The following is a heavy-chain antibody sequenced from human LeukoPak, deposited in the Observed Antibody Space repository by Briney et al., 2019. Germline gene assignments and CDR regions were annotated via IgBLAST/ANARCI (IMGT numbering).Heavy chain of an antibody. Sequence: SETLSLTCTVSGGSISSYYWSWIRQPPGKGLEGVGYIYYSGSTNYNPSLKSRVTISVDTSKTQFSLKLRSVTDADTAVYYCASLMRGWSGGVSGWFDPWGQGTLVTVSS. D-gene: IGHD3-10*01. V-gene: IGHV4-59*01. J-gene: IGHJ5*02. CDR2: IYYSGST. CDR1: GGSISSYY. CDR3: ASLMRGWSGGVSGWFDP.